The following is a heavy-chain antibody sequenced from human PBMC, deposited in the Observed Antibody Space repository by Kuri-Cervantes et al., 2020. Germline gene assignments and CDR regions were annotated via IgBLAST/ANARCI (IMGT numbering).Heavy chain of an antibody. V-gene: IGHV3-30*19. CDR2: ISYDGSDK. D-gene: IGHD6-6*01. CDR1: GFASSVHG. CDR3: ARDPGGEQFAQILDF. Sequence: GESLKISCAASGFASSVHGIHWVRQPPGKGLEWVAAISYDGSDKYYADSVKGRFTISRDNSKNTLYVQMNSLRPEDTAVYYCARDPGGEQFAQILDFWGQGTLVTVSS. J-gene: IGHJ4*02.